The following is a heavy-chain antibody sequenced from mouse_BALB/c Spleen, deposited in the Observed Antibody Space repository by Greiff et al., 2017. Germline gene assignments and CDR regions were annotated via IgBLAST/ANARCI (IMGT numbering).Heavy chain of an antibody. J-gene: IGHJ3*01. CDR3: ARGRDGNYGAY. D-gene: IGHD2-1*01. CDR2: IDPANGNT. CDR1: GFNIKDTY. Sequence: EVQGVESGAELVKPGASVKLSCTASGFNIKDTYMHWVKQRPEQGLEWIGRIDPANGNTKYDPKFQGKATITADTSSNTAYLQLSSLTSEDTAVYYCARGRDGNYGAYWGQGTLVTVSA. V-gene: IGHV14-3*02.